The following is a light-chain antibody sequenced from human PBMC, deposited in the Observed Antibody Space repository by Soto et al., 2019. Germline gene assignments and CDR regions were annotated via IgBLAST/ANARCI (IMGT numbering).Light chain of an antibody. CDR1: QTITRSS. J-gene: IGKJ5*01. V-gene: IGKV3-20*01. Sequence: EIVLTQSPGTLSLSPGDRATLSCRASQTITRSSLAWYQQKPGQGPRLLIFGASIRATGVPDRFSASGSGTDFTLTISSLEPEDFAVYYCQQYVNSPITFGQGTRLENK. CDR3: QQYVNSPIT. CDR2: GAS.